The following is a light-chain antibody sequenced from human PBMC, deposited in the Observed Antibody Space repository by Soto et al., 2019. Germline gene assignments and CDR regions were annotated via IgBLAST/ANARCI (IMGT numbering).Light chain of an antibody. CDR3: QQSHSDPLT. J-gene: IGKJ4*01. V-gene: IGKV1-39*01. CDR1: QFISTY. CDR2: AAS. Sequence: DIQMTQSPSSLSASVGDSVSFTCRASQFISTYLNWYQQKPGKAPKLLIYAASSLQRGVQARFSGSGSGTDFTLTISNLQPEDFATYFCQQSHSDPLTFGGGTKVEI.